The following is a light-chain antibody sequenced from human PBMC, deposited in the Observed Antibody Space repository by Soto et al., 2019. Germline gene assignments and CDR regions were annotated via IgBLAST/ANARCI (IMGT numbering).Light chain of an antibody. V-gene: IGLV1-47*01. CDR1: SSNIGTNY. Sequence: QPVLTQSPSTSGTPGQRVTISCSGGSSNIGTNYVYWYQHLPGTAPKLLIYRNNQRPSGVPDRFSGSKSGTTASLAISGLRSEDEADYYCSGWDDSLSGLVFGTGTKVTVL. CDR3: SGWDDSLSGLV. CDR2: RNN. J-gene: IGLJ1*01.